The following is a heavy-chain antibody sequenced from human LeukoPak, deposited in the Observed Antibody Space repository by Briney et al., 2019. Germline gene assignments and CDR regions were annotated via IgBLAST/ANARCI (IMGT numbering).Heavy chain of an antibody. CDR3: ARDSPHSYGYDDAFDI. V-gene: IGHV4-31*03. Sequence: SQTLSLTCTVSGGSLSSGGYYWRWLRQHPGTGLEWIGYIYYSGSTYYNPSLKSRVTISVDTSKNQFSLKLSSVTAADTAVYYCARDSPHSYGYDDAFDIWGQGTMVTVSS. D-gene: IGHD5-18*01. CDR1: GGSLSSGGYY. CDR2: IYYSGST. J-gene: IGHJ3*02.